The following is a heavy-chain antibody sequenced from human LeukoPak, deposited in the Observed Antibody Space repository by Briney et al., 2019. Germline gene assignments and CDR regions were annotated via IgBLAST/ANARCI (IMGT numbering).Heavy chain of an antibody. CDR2: IYHSGST. CDR3: ARVRAVAGTPPDY. V-gene: IGHV4-38-2*02. J-gene: IGHJ4*02. Sequence: SETLSLTCTVPGYSISSNYHWGWIRQPPGKGLEWIATIYHSGSTYYNPSLKSRVTISVDTSKNQFSLKMRSVTAADTAVYYCARVRAVAGTPPDYWGQGTLVTVSS. CDR1: GYSISSNYH. D-gene: IGHD6-19*01.